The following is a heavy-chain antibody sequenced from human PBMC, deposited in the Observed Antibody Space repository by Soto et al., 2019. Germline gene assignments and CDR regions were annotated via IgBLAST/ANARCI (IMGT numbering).Heavy chain of an antibody. CDR1: GGSISSSSYY. Sequence: SETLSLTCTVSGGSISSSSYYWGWIRQPPGKGLEWIGSIYYSGSTYYNPSLKSRVTISVDTSKNQFSLKLSSVTAADTAVYYCASPGSWFDPWGQGTMVTVSS. D-gene: IGHD3-10*01. J-gene: IGHJ5*02. CDR2: IYYSGST. CDR3: ASPGSWFDP. V-gene: IGHV4-39*01.